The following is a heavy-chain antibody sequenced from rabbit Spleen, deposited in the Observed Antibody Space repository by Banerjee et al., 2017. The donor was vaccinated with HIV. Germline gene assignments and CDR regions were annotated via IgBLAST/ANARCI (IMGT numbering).Heavy chain of an antibody. J-gene: IGHJ4*01. D-gene: IGHD4-1*01. Sequence: QSLEESGGDLVKPGASLALTCKASGFSFSSRYYMNWVRQAPGKGLEWIACIDAGSSGDTYYASWAKGRFTISKTSSTTVTLQMTSLTAADTATYFCARETSSGWGVVSYYFNLWGQGTLVTVS. CDR1: GFSFSSRYY. CDR2: IDAGSSGDT. V-gene: IGHV1S40*01. CDR3: ARETSSGWGVVSYYFNL.